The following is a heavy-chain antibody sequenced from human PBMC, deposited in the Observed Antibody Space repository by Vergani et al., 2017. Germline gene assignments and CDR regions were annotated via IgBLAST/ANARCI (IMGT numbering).Heavy chain of an antibody. Sequence: EVQLVQSGAEVKKPGESLKISCQISGYSFTNYWIGWVRQMPGKGLEWMGTIHPADSDTRYSPSFQGQVTISVDKSISTAYLQRSSLRASDSAMDYCARLYGRDSSGSKYFDYWGQGTLVTVSS. CDR2: IHPADSDT. CDR3: ARLYGRDSSGSKYFDY. J-gene: IGHJ4*02. D-gene: IGHD3-22*01. V-gene: IGHV5-51*01. CDR1: GYSFTNYW.